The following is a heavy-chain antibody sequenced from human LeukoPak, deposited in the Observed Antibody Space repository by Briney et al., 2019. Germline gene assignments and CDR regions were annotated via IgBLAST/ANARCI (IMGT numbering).Heavy chain of an antibody. Sequence: GGSLRLSCAASGFTFSNACMNWVRQAPGKGLEWVSSISSSSSYIYYADSAKGRFTISRDNAKNSLYLQMNSLRAEDTAVYYCARGPGRDFWSGYFTYYYYYGMDVWGQGTTVTVSS. CDR3: ARGPGRDFWSGYFTYYYYYGMDV. CDR1: GFTFSNAC. V-gene: IGHV3-21*01. CDR2: ISSSSSYI. D-gene: IGHD3-3*01. J-gene: IGHJ6*02.